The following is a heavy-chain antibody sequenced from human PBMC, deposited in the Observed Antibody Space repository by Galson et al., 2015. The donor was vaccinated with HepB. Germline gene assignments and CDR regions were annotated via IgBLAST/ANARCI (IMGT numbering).Heavy chain of an antibody. CDR3: ARAILDTAMVHRTWYFDL. V-gene: IGHV1-18*01. CDR1: GYTFTSYG. CDR2: ISAYNGNT. Sequence: SVKVSCKASGYTFTSYGISWVRQAPGQGLERMGWISAYNGNTNYAQKLQGRVTMTTDTSTSTAYMELRSLRSDDTAVYYCARAILDTAMVHRTWYFDLWGRGTLVTVSS. D-gene: IGHD5-18*01. J-gene: IGHJ2*01.